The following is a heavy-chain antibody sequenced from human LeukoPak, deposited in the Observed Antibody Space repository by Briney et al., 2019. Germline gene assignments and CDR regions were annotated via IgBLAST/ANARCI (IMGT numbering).Heavy chain of an antibody. CDR3: ARGFRGYSYGTGNAHY. D-gene: IGHD5-18*01. CDR2: INHSGST. Sequence: SETLSLTCAVYGGSFSGYYWSWIRQPPGKGLEWIGEINHSGSTNYNPSLKSRVTISVDTSKNQFSLKVSSVTAADTAVYYCARGFRGYSYGTGNAHYWGQGSPVTVSS. V-gene: IGHV4-34*01. CDR1: GGSFSGYY. J-gene: IGHJ4*02.